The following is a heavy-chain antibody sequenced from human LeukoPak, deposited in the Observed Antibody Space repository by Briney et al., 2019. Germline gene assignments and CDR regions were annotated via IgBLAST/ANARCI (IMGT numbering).Heavy chain of an antibody. V-gene: IGHV3-30*04. CDR3: ARDKGTCSSTSCYEFDY. Sequence: GGSLRLSCAASGFTFSSYAMHWVRQAPGKGLEWVAVISYDGSNKYYADSVKGRFTISRDNSKNTLYLQMNSLRAEDTAVYYCARDKGTCSSTSCYEFDYWGQGTLVTVSS. CDR1: GFTFSSYA. CDR2: ISYDGSNK. J-gene: IGHJ4*02. D-gene: IGHD2-2*01.